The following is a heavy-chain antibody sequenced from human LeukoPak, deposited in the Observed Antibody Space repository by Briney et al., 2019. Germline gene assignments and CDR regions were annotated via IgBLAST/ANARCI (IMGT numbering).Heavy chain of an antibody. J-gene: IGHJ3*02. D-gene: IGHD6-13*01. V-gene: IGHV1-69*01. CDR3: ASGRSEQDDAFDI. CDR2: IIPIFGTA. Sequence: PVASVKVSCKASGGTFSSYAISWVRQAPGQGLEWMGGIIPIFGTANYAQKFQGRVTITADESTSTAYMELSSLRSEDTAVYYCASGRSEQDDAFDIWGQGTMVTVSS. CDR1: GGTFSSYA.